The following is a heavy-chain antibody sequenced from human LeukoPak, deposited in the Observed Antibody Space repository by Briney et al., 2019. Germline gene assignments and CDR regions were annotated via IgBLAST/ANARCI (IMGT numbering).Heavy chain of an antibody. Sequence: PSQTLSLTSTVSGGSISSGSYYWSWIRQPAGKGLEWIGRIYTSGSTNYNPSLKSRVTISVDTSKNQFSLKLSSVTAADTAVYYCARAQWLRLTWGQGTLVTVSS. D-gene: IGHD5-12*01. V-gene: IGHV4-61*02. CDR2: IYTSGST. CDR1: GGSISSGSYY. CDR3: ARAQWLRLT. J-gene: IGHJ5*02.